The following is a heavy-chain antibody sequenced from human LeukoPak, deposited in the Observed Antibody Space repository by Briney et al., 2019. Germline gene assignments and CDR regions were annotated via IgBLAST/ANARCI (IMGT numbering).Heavy chain of an antibody. CDR1: GYTFTGYY. Sequence: ASVKVSCKASGYTFTGYYMHWVRQAPGQGLEWMGWINPNSGGTNYAQKFQGRVTMTGDTSISTAYMELSRLRSDDTAVYYCAREITIFGVAVFDPWGQGTLVIVSS. CDR2: INPNSGGT. CDR3: AREITIFGVAVFDP. V-gene: IGHV1-2*02. J-gene: IGHJ5*02. D-gene: IGHD3-3*01.